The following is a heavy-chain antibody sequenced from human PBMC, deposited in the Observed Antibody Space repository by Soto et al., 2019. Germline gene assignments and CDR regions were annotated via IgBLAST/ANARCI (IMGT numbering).Heavy chain of an antibody. J-gene: IGHJ4*02. D-gene: IGHD7-27*01. Sequence: QVQLVQSGAEVKKPGASVKVSCKASTYTFTNYDINWFRQATGQGLEWMGWMNPTNGNTGYAQNFQGRVTMTRSTXXXXXYXXXXXXXXXXXXXXXCAKGPRNWGVDYWGQGTLVTVSS. CDR3: AKGPRNWGVDY. V-gene: IGHV1-8*01. CDR2: MNPTNGNT. CDR1: TYTFTNYD.